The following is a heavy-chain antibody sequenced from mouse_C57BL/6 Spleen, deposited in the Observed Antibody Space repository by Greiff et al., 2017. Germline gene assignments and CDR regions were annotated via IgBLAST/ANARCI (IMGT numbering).Heavy chain of an antibody. CDR2: ISYDGSN. CDR1: GYSITSGYY. CDR3: ARGRAMDY. J-gene: IGHJ4*01. V-gene: IGHV3-6*01. Sequence: ESGPGLVKPSQSLSLTCSVTGYSITSGYYWNWIRQFPGNKLEWMGYISYDGSNNYNPSLKNRISITRDTSKNQFFLKLNSVTTEDTATXYCARGRAMDYWGQGTSVTVSS.